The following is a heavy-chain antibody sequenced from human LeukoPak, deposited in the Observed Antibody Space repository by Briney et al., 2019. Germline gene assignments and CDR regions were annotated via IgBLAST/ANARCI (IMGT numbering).Heavy chain of an antibody. Sequence: GGPLRLSCAASGFTFSSYAMHWVRQAPGKGLEWVAVISYDGSNKYYADSVKGRFTISRDNSKNTLYLQMNSLRAEDTAVYYCAREYSSSWYIMGDYWGQGTLVTVSS. CDR2: ISYDGSNK. CDR1: GFTFSSYA. CDR3: AREYSSSWYIMGDY. D-gene: IGHD6-13*01. V-gene: IGHV3-30-3*01. J-gene: IGHJ4*02.